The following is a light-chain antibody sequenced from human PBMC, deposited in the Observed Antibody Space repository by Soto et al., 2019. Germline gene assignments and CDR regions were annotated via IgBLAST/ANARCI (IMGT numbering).Light chain of an antibody. CDR2: AAS. Sequence: DIQMTQCQSSLSAYPATRFATVCRASQSIKRYLAWYQQKPGKVPKLLIYAASTLESGVPSRFSGSGSGTDFTLTINSLQPDDVATYYCQKYNSATRTFGQGTKVDI. V-gene: IGKV1-27*01. CDR1: QSIKRY. CDR3: QKYNSATRT. J-gene: IGKJ1*01.